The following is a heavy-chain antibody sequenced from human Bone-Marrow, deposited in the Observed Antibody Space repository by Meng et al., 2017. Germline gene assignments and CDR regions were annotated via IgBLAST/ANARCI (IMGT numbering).Heavy chain of an antibody. J-gene: IGHJ4*02. CDR1: GGSFSDYY. CDR2: INHSGST. D-gene: IGHD4-11*01. V-gene: IGHV4-34*01. CDR3: ARGPTTMAHDFDY. Sequence: GQLQQGGAVLLKPSETLSLTCVVSGGSFSDYYWSWIRQSPGKGLEWIGEINHSGSTNYNPSLESRATISVDTSQNNLSLKLSSVTAADSAVYYCARGPTTMAHDFDYWGQGTLVTVSS.